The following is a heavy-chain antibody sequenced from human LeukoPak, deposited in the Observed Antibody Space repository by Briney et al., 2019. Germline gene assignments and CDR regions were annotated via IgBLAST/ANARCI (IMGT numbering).Heavy chain of an antibody. CDR1: GFTFSSYG. J-gene: IGHJ4*02. CDR2: IRFDGSNK. CDR3: AKDQIVGAPAPSFDF. D-gene: IGHD1-26*01. V-gene: IGHV3-30*02. Sequence: GGSLRLSRAASGFTFSSYGMHWVRQAPGKGLEWVAFIRFDGSNKYYPDSVKGRFTISRDNSKNTLYLQMNSLRAEDTAIYYCAKDQIVGAPAPSFDFWGQGTLVTVSS.